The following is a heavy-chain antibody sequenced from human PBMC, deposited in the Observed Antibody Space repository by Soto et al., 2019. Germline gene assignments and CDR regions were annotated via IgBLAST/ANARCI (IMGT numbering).Heavy chain of an antibody. D-gene: IGHD3-3*01. Sequence: SETLSLTCTVSGGSISSYYWSWIRQPAGKGLEWIGRIYTGGSTNYNPSLKSRVTMSVDTSKNQFSLKLSSVTAADTAVYYCAREDVRGYDFWSGYYSVNWLHPWGQGTLVTVYS. V-gene: IGHV4-4*07. J-gene: IGHJ5*02. CDR2: IYTGGST. CDR3: AREDVRGYDFWSGYYSVNWLHP. CDR1: GGSISSYY.